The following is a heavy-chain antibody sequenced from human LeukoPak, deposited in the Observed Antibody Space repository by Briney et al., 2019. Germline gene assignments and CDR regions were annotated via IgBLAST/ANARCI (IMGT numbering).Heavy chain of an antibody. Sequence: SETLSLTCTVSGYSISSVDYWGWIRQPPGKGLEWIGSLYHSGSTYYNPSLKSRVTLSVDTSKNQFSLKMTSVTAAGTAMYYCARWSWFLYFDYWGQGTLVTVSS. J-gene: IGHJ4*02. CDR3: ARWSWFLYFDY. V-gene: IGHV4-38-2*02. CDR1: GYSISSVDY. D-gene: IGHD3-10*01. CDR2: LYHSGST.